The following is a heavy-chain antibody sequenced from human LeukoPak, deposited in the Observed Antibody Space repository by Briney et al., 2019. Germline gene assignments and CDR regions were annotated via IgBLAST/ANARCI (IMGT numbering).Heavy chain of an antibody. CDR3: ACRTRWPQVAIDY. Sequence: PGGSLRLSCAASGFTFSSYAMHWVRQAPGKGLEWVAVISYDGSNKYYADSVKGRFTISRDNSKNTLYLQMNSLRPEDTAVYYCACRTRWPQVAIDYWGQGTLVTVSS. CDR2: ISYDGSNK. D-gene: IGHD1-1*01. V-gene: IGHV3-30*14. CDR1: GFTFSSYA. J-gene: IGHJ4*02.